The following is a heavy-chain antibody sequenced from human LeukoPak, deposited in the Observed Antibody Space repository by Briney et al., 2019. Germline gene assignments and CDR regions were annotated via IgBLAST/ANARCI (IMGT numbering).Heavy chain of an antibody. CDR1: GGSISSGGYY. CDR2: IYYSGST. D-gene: IGHD3-22*01. Sequence: PSETLSLTCTVSGGSISSGGYYWSWIRQHPGKGLEWVGDIYYSGSTYYNPFLKSRVTISVDTSKNQFSLKLSSVTAADTAVYYCARSSITMIVVNAFDIWGQGTMVTVSS. J-gene: IGHJ3*02. CDR3: ARSSITMIVVNAFDI. V-gene: IGHV4-31*03.